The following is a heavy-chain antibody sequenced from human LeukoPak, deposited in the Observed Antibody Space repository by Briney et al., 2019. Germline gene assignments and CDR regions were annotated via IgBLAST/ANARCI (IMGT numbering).Heavy chain of an antibody. CDR3: ARNRSNDYGEVPFDI. J-gene: IGHJ3*02. CDR2: IYGSGGT. D-gene: IGHD4-17*01. V-gene: IGHV4-4*07. CDR1: GGAISNYY. Sequence: SETLSLSCTASGGAISNYYWSWIRQSAGKGLEWIGQIYGSGGTNYNPSLKGRVTMSTDRSKNQISLRLSSVTAADTAIYYCARNRSNDYGEVPFDIWGQGTMVSVSS.